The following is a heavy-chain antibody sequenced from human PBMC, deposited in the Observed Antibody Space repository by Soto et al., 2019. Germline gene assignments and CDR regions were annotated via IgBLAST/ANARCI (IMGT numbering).Heavy chain of an antibody. V-gene: IGHV3-23*01. Sequence: PGGSLRLSCAASGFTLSSYAMSCVRQAPGKGLEWVSAISGSGGSTYYADSVKGRFTISRDNSKNTLYLQMNSLRAEDTAVYYCAKFNSYDFWSGYYRTDFDYWGQGTLVTVSS. J-gene: IGHJ4*02. CDR3: AKFNSYDFWSGYYRTDFDY. CDR2: ISGSGGST. D-gene: IGHD3-3*01. CDR1: GFTLSSYA.